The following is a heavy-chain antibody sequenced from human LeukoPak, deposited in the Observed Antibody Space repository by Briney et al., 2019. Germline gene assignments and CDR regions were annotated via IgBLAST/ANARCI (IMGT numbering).Heavy chain of an antibody. J-gene: IGHJ4*02. CDR1: GFTFSSYG. CDR3: AKIRRGFHGSGSLDY. Sequence: PGGSLRLSCAASGFTFSSYGMHWVRQAPGKGLEWVAVISYDGSNKYYADSVKGRLTISRDNSKNTLYLQMNSLRAEDTAVYYCAKIRRGFHGSGSLDYWGQGTLVTVSS. V-gene: IGHV3-30*18. CDR2: ISYDGSNK. D-gene: IGHD3-10*01.